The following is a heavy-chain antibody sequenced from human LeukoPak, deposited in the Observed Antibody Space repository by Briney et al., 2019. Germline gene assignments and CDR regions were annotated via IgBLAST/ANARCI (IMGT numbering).Heavy chain of an antibody. CDR2: ISSSSSYI. Sequence: KPGGSLRLSCAASGFTFSSYTMNWVRQAPGEGLEWVSPISSSSSYIYYADSVKGRLTISRDNAKNSLYLQMNSLRAEDTAVYYCARDRATPITIFGVVIDYWGQGTLVTVSS. V-gene: IGHV3-21*01. D-gene: IGHD3-3*01. J-gene: IGHJ4*02. CDR3: ARDRATPITIFGVVIDY. CDR1: GFTFSSYT.